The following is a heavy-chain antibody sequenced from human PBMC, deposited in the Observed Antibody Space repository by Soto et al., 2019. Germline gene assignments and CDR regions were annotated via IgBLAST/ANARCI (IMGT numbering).Heavy chain of an antibody. CDR1: GYTFTSYG. J-gene: IGHJ5*02. CDR2: ISAYNGNT. Sequence: QVQLVQSGAEVKKPGASVKVSCKASGYTFTSYGISWVRQAPGQGLEWMGWISAYNGNTNYAQKLQGRVTMTTDTSTRKAYTELRSLSADEAAVYYCEREQVQAAKKSSWFDHWCQGTLVTVSS. CDR3: EREQVQAAKKSSWFDH. D-gene: IGHD2-2*01. V-gene: IGHV1-18*01.